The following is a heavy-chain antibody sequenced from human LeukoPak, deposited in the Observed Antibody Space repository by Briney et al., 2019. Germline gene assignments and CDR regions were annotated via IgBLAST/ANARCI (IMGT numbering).Heavy chain of an antibody. CDR1: GFTFGTYA. CDR2: ISGSGGTI. D-gene: IGHD6-19*01. CDR3: ARELAGTHAFDI. Sequence: GGSLRLSCAASGFTFGTYAMSWVRQAPGKGLEWVSAISGSGGTIYYADSVKGRFTISRDNSKNTLYLQMNSLRAKATAVYYCARELAGTHAFDIWGQGTMVTVSS. J-gene: IGHJ3*02. V-gene: IGHV3-23*01.